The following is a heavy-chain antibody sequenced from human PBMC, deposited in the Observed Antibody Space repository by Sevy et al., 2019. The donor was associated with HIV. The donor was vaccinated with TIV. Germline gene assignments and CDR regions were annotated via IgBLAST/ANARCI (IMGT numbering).Heavy chain of an antibody. CDR2: ISYDGSKK. Sequence: GGSLRLSCAAFGFTFSNYGMHWVRQAPGKGLEWVAVISYDGSKKYYADSVKGRFTISRDNSKNTLYLQMNSLGTEDTAVYYCAKRPSLFYLLDYWGQGTLVTVSS. D-gene: IGHD3-3*01. V-gene: IGHV3-30*18. CDR1: GFTFSNYG. J-gene: IGHJ4*02. CDR3: AKRPSLFYLLDY.